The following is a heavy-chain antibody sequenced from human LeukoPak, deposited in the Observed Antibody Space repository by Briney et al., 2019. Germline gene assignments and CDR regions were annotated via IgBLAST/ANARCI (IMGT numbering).Heavy chain of an antibody. D-gene: IGHD3-22*01. J-gene: IGHJ3*02. Sequence: SETLSLTCTVSGGSISSYYWSWIRQPPGKGLEWIGEINHSGSTNYNPSLKSRVTISVDTSKNQFSLKLSSVTAADTAVYYCARVRLITMIVVDHDAFDIWGQGTMVTVSS. CDR3: ARVRLITMIVVDHDAFDI. CDR2: INHSGST. V-gene: IGHV4-34*01. CDR1: GGSISSYY.